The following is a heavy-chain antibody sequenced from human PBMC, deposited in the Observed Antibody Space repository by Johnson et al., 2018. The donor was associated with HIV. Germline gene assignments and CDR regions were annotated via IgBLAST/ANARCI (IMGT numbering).Heavy chain of an antibody. CDR2: INWNGGRK. Sequence: VQLVESVGGVVRPGGSLRLSCAPSGFTFDDYAMSWVRQAPGKGLEWVSDINWNGGRKGYADSLMGRFTISRDNAKKSLYLQLNSLRAEDTALYYCAREGEDCTGGSCYNAFDIWGQGTMVIVSA. V-gene: IGHV3-20*04. CDR3: AREGEDCTGGSCYNAFDI. CDR1: GFTFDDYA. J-gene: IGHJ3*02. D-gene: IGHD2-15*01.